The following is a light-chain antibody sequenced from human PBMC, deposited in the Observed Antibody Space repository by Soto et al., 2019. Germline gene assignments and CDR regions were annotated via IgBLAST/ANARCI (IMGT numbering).Light chain of an antibody. CDR3: QTWGTGYWV. CDR2: LNSDGSH. CDR1: SGHSSYA. V-gene: IGLV4-69*01. Sequence: QLVLTQSPSASASLGASVKLTCTLSSGHSSYAIAWHQQQPEKGPRYLMKLNSDGSHTKGDGIPDRFSGSSSGAERYLTISSLQSEEEADYYCQTWGTGYWVFGGGTPLTVL. J-gene: IGLJ3*02.